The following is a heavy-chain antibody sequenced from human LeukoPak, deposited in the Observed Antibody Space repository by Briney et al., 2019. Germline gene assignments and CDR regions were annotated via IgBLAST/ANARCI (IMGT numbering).Heavy chain of an antibody. CDR1: GGSFGGYY. CDR3: ARRGIQLWFAFDAFDI. J-gene: IGHJ3*02. CDR2: INHSGST. D-gene: IGHD5-18*01. Sequence: SETLSLTCAVYGGSFGGYYWSWIRQPPGKGLEWIGEINHSGSTNYDPSLKSRVTISVDTSKNQFSLKLSSVTAADTAVYYCARRGIQLWFAFDAFDIWGQGTMVTVSS. V-gene: IGHV4-34*01.